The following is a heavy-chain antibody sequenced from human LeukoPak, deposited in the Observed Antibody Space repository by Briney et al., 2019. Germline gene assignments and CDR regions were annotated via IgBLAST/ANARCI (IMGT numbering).Heavy chain of an antibody. CDR2: IYYSGST. J-gene: IGHJ3*02. CDR3: ASRSLLGVGDAFDI. CDR1: GGSISSYY. Sequence: TSETLSLTCTVSGGSISSYYWSWIRQPPGKGLEWIGYIYYSGSTNYNPSLKSRVTISVDTSKNQFSLKLSSVTAADTAVYYCASRSLLGVGDAFDIWGQGTMVTVSS. V-gene: IGHV4-59*01.